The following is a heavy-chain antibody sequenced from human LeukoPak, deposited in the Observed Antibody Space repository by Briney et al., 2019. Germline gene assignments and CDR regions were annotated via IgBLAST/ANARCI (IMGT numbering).Heavy chain of an antibody. CDR3: ARGAYGDYYFDY. CDR1: GFTFTGYA. V-gene: IGHV3-48*03. D-gene: IGHD4-17*01. CDR2: ISSSGAVI. J-gene: IGHJ4*02. Sequence: GESLRLSCAASGFTFTGYAMNWVRQAPGKGLEWVSYISSSGAVIHFSDSVKGRFTISRDNAKNSLYLEMNSLRVEDTSVYYCARGAYGDYYFDYWGQGTLVTVPS.